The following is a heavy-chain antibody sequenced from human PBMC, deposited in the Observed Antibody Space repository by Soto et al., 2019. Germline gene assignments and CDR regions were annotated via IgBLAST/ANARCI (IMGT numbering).Heavy chain of an antibody. V-gene: IGHV4-59*01. D-gene: IGHD2-8*02. CDR1: GGSISSYY. Sequence: SETLSLTCTVSGGSISSYYWSWIRQPPGKGLEWIGYIYYSGSTNYNPSLKSRVTISVDTSKNQFSLKLSSVTAADTAVYYCARGYWALRAFDNWGQETMVTVSS. J-gene: IGHJ3*02. CDR3: ARGYWALRAFDN. CDR2: IYYSGST.